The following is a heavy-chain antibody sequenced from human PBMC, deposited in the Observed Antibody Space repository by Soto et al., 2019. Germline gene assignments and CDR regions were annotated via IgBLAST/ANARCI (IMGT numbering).Heavy chain of an antibody. CDR2: MNPNSGNT. CDR3: ARGINYYDSGDDAFDI. Sequence: QVQLVQSGAEVKKPGASVKVSCKASGYTFTSYDINWVRQATGQGLEWMGWMNPNSGNTGYAQKFQGRVTMTRNTSTSTAYMGLSSLRSEDTAVYYCARGINYYDSGDDAFDIWGQGTMVTVSS. J-gene: IGHJ3*02. V-gene: IGHV1-8*01. D-gene: IGHD3-10*01. CDR1: GYTFTSYD.